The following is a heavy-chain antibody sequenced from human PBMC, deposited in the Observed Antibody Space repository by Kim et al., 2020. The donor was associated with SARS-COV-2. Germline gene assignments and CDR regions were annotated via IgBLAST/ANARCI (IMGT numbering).Heavy chain of an antibody. J-gene: IGHJ6*02. Sequence: GGSLRLSCAASGFTFSSFGMHWVRQAPGKGLEWVAVISYDGSNKYYADSVKGRFTISRDNSKNTLYLQMNSLRAEDTAVYYCAKEDGSGWYWREASNYYYYYGMDVWGQGTTVTVSS. D-gene: IGHD6-19*01. V-gene: IGHV3-30*18. CDR3: AKEDGSGWYWREASNYYYYYGMDV. CDR2: ISYDGSNK. CDR1: GFTFSSFG.